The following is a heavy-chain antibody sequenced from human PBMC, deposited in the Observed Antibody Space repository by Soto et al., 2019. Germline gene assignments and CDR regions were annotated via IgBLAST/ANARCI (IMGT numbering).Heavy chain of an antibody. V-gene: IGHV1-18*01. CDR1: GYTFTSYG. J-gene: IGHJ6*02. CDR3: AREVRMPDYYYCGMDV. CDR2: ISAYNGNT. D-gene: IGHD2-2*01. Sequence: ASVKVSCKASGYTFTSYGISWVRQAPGQGLEWMGWISAYNGNTNYAQKLQGRVTMTTDTSTSTAYMELRSLRSDDTAVYYCAREVRMPDYYYCGMDVWGQGTTVTV.